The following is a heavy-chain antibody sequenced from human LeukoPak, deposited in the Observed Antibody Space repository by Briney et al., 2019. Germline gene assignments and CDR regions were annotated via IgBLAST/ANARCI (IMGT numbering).Heavy chain of an antibody. CDR3: ARGPLAAANPGYYYYGMDV. D-gene: IGHD6-13*01. Sequence: PGGSLRLSCAGSGFTFSSYSMNWVRQAPGKGLEWVSSISSGRTYIYYADSVKGRFTISRDNAQNSLYLQMNSLRAEDTAVYYCARGPLAAANPGYYYYGMDVWGQGTTVTVSS. CDR2: ISSGRTYI. J-gene: IGHJ6*02. V-gene: IGHV3-21*01. CDR1: GFTFSSYS.